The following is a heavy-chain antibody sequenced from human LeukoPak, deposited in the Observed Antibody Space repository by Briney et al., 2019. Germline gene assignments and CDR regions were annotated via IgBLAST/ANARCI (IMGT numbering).Heavy chain of an antibody. CDR3: ARLAEQLWRGFDY. CDR2: IYYSGST. V-gene: IGHV4-39*07. J-gene: IGHJ4*02. D-gene: IGHD5-18*01. Sequence: SETLSLTCSVSGGSISSSSHYWGWIRQPPGKGLEWIGSIYYSGSTYYNPSLKSRVTISVDTSKNQFSLKLSSVTAADTAVYYCARLAEQLWRGFDYWGQGTLVTVSS. CDR1: GGSISSSSHY.